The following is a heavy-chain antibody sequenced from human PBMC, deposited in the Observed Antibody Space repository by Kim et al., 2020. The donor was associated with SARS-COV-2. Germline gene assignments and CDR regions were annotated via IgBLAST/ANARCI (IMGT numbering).Heavy chain of an antibody. CDR3: ATLYGSGGYTPDHDY. D-gene: IGHD3-10*01. CDR2: ISAYNGNT. J-gene: IGHJ4*02. Sequence: ASVKVSCKASGYTFTSYGISWVRQAPGQGLEWMGWISAYNGNTNYAQKLQGRVTMTTDTSTSTAYMELRSLRSDDTAVYYCATLYGSGGYTPDHDYWGQGTLVTVSS. CDR1: GYTFTSYG. V-gene: IGHV1-18*04.